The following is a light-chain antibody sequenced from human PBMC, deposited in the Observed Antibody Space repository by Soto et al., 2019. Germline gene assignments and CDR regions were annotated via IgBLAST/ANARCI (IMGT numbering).Light chain of an antibody. Sequence: EIVLTQSPGTLSLSPGERATLSCRASQRVSSSYLAWYQQKPGQAPRLLIYGASTRATGIPDRFSGSGSGTDFTLTISRLEPEDFAEYFCQRYGSSPPFTFGQGTKVDIK. CDR3: QRYGSSPPFT. J-gene: IGKJ2*01. CDR2: GAS. CDR1: QRVSSSY. V-gene: IGKV3-20*01.